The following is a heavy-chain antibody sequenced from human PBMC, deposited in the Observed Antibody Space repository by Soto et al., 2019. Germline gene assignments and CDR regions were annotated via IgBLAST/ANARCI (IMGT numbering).Heavy chain of an antibody. CDR2: IYYSGST. V-gene: IGHV4-39*01. D-gene: IGHD3-9*01. Sequence: QLQLQESGPGLVKPSETLSLTCTVSGGSISSSSYYWGWIRQPPGKGLEWIGSIYYSGSTYYNPSLKSRVTISVDTSKNQFSLKLSSVTAADTAVYYCARLGITIFYHRGGFDYWGQGTLVTVSS. CDR1: GGSISSSSYY. CDR3: ARLGITIFYHRGGFDY. J-gene: IGHJ4*02.